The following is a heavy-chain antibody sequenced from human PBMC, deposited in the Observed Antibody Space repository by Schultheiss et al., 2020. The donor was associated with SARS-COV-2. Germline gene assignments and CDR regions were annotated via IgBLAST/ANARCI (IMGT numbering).Heavy chain of an antibody. CDR2: INHSGST. CDR1: GGSFSGYY. CDR3: ARVAGATTLDY. V-gene: IGHV4-34*01. J-gene: IGHJ4*02. D-gene: IGHD5-12*01. Sequence: SQTLSLTCAVYGGSFSGYYWSWIRQPPGKGLEWIGEINHSGSTNYNPSLKSRVTISVDTSKNQFSLKLSSVTAADTAVYYCARVAGATTLDYWGQGTLVTVSS.